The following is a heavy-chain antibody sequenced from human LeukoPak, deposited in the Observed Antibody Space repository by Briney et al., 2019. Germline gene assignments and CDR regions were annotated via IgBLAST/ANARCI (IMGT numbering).Heavy chain of an antibody. J-gene: IGHJ4*02. CDR1: GGTFSSYA. Sequence: ASVKVSCKASGGTFSSYAISWVRQAPGQGLEWMGGIIPIFGTANYAQKFQGRATITTDESTSTAYMELSSLRSEDTAVYYCARENGDSSVGFDFWGQGTLVTVSS. D-gene: IGHD3-22*01. CDR3: ARENGDSSVGFDF. CDR2: IIPIFGTA. V-gene: IGHV1-69*05.